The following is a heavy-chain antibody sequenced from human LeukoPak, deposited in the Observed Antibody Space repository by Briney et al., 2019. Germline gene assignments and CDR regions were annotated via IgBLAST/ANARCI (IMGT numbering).Heavy chain of an antibody. D-gene: IGHD4-17*01. Sequence: PGGSLRLSCAASGFTFSSYGMHWVRQAPGKGLEWVAVISYDGSNKYYADSVKGRFTISRDNSKGTLYLQMNSLRAEDTAVYYCAKGGADYGEYDYWGQGTLVTVSS. CDR3: AKGGADYGEYDY. CDR1: GFTFSSYG. CDR2: ISYDGSNK. V-gene: IGHV3-30*18. J-gene: IGHJ4*02.